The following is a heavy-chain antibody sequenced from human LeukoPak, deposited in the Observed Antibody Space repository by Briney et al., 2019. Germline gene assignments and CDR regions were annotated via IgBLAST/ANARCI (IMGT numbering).Heavy chain of an antibody. D-gene: IGHD6-19*01. CDR2: INPSDGST. Sequence: ASVKVSCKASGYTFTSYYMHWVRQAPGQGLEWMGIINPSDGSTSYAQKFQGRVTMTRDTSTSTVYMELSSLRSEDTAVYYCAADILRIAVAGTKPLYYFDYWGQGTLVTVSS. V-gene: IGHV1-46*01. J-gene: IGHJ4*02. CDR1: GYTFTSYY. CDR3: AADILRIAVAGTKPLYYFDY.